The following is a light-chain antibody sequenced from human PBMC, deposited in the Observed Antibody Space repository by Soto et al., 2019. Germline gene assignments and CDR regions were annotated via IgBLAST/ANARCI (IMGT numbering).Light chain of an antibody. V-gene: IGKV3-15*01. CDR1: QSVSNN. CDR2: DAS. CDR3: QQYNNWPPWT. J-gene: IGKJ1*01. Sequence: ILMTQSPATLSVSPGERATLSCRASQSVSNNLAWYQQKPGQAPRLLIYDASTRATGIPARFSGSGSGTEFTLTISGLQSEDFAVYYCQQYNNWPPWTFRQGTKVEI.